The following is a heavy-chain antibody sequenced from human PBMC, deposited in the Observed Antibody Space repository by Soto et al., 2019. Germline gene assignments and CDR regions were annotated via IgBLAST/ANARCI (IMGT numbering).Heavy chain of an antibody. D-gene: IGHD1-7*01. Sequence: EGSLRLSCAASGFSFSSYAMSWVRQAPGKGLEWVSAISGSGGSTYYADSVKGRFTISRDNSKNTLYLQMNSLRAEDTAVYYCAVSLTGTALYYYYGMDVWGQGTTVTVSS. CDR1: GFSFSSYA. CDR3: AVSLTGTALYYYYGMDV. CDR2: ISGSGGST. J-gene: IGHJ6*02. V-gene: IGHV3-23*01.